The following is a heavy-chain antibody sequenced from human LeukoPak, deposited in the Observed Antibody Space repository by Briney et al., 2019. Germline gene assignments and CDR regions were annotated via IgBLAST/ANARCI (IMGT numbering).Heavy chain of an antibody. J-gene: IGHJ4*02. Sequence: SETLSLTRAVHGESFSGYYWSWIRQTPGKGLEWIGEINHRGRTKYNPSLKSRVTISVDPSKNQFSLKLSSVTAADTAVYYCARGQMPNDYDSSGYSQLFDYWGRGTLVTVSS. CDR3: ARGQMPNDYDSSGYSQLFDY. V-gene: IGHV4-34*01. CDR1: GESFSGYY. D-gene: IGHD3-22*01. CDR2: INHRGRT.